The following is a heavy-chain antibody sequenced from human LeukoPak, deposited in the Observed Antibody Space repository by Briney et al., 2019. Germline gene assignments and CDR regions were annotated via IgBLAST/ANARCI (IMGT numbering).Heavy chain of an antibody. J-gene: IGHJ4*02. V-gene: IGHV1-2*02. D-gene: IGHD6-6*01. Sequence: GASVEVSCKASGYTFTGYYMHWVRQAPGQGLEWMGWINPNSGGTNYAQKFQGRVTITRNTSISTAYMELSSLRSEDTAVYYCARADPYSSSSLDYWGQGTLVTVSS. CDR2: INPNSGGT. CDR1: GYTFTGYY. CDR3: ARADPYSSSSLDY.